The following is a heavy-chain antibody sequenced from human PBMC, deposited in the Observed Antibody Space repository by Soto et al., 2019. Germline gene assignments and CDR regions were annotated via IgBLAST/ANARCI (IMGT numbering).Heavy chain of an antibody. Sequence: QVQLVQSGAEVKKPGSSVTVSCKASGGTFCNSAISWVRQAPGQGLEWMGGIIPILPTPDYAQKFQGRVTITADESTSTAYMELTSLRSEDTAVYYCARDKDRQQIGVNYSSGMDVWGQGTTVTV. CDR2: IIPILPTP. D-gene: IGHD1-1*01. CDR3: ARDKDRQQIGVNYSSGMDV. J-gene: IGHJ6*02. CDR1: GGTFCNSA. V-gene: IGHV1-69*12.